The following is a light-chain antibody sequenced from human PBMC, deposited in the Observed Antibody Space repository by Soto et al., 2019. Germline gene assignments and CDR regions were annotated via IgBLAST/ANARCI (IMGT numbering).Light chain of an antibody. V-gene: IGKV3-15*01. CDR2: GAS. CDR1: QSVSSY. Sequence: EIVMTQSPATLSVSPGERATLSCRASQSVSSYLAWYQQKPGQAPTLLMYGASTRATAIPARFSGSGSATEFTLTISSLPSEDFAVYYCHQYDKWPYTFGQGTKLEIK. CDR3: HQYDKWPYT. J-gene: IGKJ2*01.